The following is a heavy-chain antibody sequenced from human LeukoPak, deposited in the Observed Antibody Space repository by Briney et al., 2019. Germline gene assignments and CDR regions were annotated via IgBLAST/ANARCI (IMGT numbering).Heavy chain of an antibody. J-gene: IGHJ4*02. D-gene: IGHD1/OR15-1a*01. V-gene: IGHV4-34*01. CDR3: ARVSGLNNFDS. Sequence: SETLSLTCAVYGESFIDYHWSWIRQSPVKGLEWIGETSQSGGSKFYPPLKSRVTISMDTSKNQFSLHLKSVTAADTAKYFCARVSGLNNFDSWGQRTLVIVSA. CDR1: GESFIDYH. CDR2: TSQSGGS.